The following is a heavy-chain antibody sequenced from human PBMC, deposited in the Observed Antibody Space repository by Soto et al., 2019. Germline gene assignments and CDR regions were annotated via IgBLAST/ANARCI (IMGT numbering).Heavy chain of an antibody. V-gene: IGHV3-64*01. CDR2: ISSNGGST. CDR3: ARSDYGDYAEHDAFDI. CDR1: GFTFSSYA. D-gene: IGHD4-17*01. Sequence: EVQLVESGGGLVQPGGSPRLSCAASGFTFSSYAMHWVRQAPGKGLEYVSAISSNGGSTYYANSVKGRFTISRDNSTHTLYLQMGSLRAEDMAVYYCARSDYGDYAEHDAFDIGGQGTMVTVSA. J-gene: IGHJ3*02.